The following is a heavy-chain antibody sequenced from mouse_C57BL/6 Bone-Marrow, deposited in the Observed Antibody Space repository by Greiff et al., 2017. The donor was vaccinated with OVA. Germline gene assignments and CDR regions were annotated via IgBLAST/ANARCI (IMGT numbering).Heavy chain of an antibody. CDR2: INPNNGGT. Sequence: VQLQQSGPELVKPGASVKISCKASGYTFTDYYMNWVKQSHGKSLEWIGDINPNNGGTSYNQKFKGKATLTVDKSSSTAYMELRSLTSEDSAVYYCARWGAYYTPFYRYFDVWGTGTTVTVSS. V-gene: IGHV1-26*01. J-gene: IGHJ1*03. CDR1: GYTFTDYY. D-gene: IGHD2-12*01. CDR3: ARWGAYYTPFYRYFDV.